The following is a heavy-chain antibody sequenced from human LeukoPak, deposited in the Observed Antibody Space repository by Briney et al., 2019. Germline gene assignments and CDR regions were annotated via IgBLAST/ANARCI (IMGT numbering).Heavy chain of an antibody. CDR2: INPNSGGT. CDR1: GYTFTGYY. J-gene: IGHJ6*02. Sequence: GASVKVSCKASGYTFTGYYMHWVRQAPGQGLEWMGWINPNSGGTNYAQKFQGWVTMTRDTSISTAYMELSRLRSDDTAVYYCARGGVTAIPYYYGMDVWGQGTTVTVSS. V-gene: IGHV1-2*04. D-gene: IGHD2-21*02. CDR3: ARGGVTAIPYYYGMDV.